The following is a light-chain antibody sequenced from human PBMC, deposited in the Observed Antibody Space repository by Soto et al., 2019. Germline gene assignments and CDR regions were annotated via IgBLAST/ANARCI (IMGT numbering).Light chain of an antibody. CDR3: SSYTSSSTLEGV. CDR1: SSDVGGYNY. Sequence: QSAPTQPASVSGSPGQSITISCTGTSSDVGGYNYVSWYQQHPGKAPKLMIYEVSNRPSGVSNRFSGSKSGNTASLTISGLQAEDEADHYCSSYTSSSTLEGVFGTGTKVTVL. J-gene: IGLJ1*01. CDR2: EVS. V-gene: IGLV2-14*01.